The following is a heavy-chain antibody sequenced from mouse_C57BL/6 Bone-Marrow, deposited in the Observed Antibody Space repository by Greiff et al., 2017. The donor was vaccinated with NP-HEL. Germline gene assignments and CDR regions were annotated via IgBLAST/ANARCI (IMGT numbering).Heavy chain of an antibody. Sequence: EVQLQQSGPVLVKPGASVKMSCKASGYTFTDYYMNWVKQSHGKSLEWIGVINPYNGGTSYNQKFKGKATLTVDKSSSTAYMELNSLTSEDSAVYYCARSNWVCFAYWGQGTLVTVSA. CDR2: INPYNGGT. V-gene: IGHV1-19*01. J-gene: IGHJ3*01. CDR3: ARSNWVCFAY. D-gene: IGHD4-1*01. CDR1: GYTFTDYY.